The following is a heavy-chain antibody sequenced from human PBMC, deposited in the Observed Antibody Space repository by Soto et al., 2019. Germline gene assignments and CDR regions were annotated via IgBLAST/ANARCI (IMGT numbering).Heavy chain of an antibody. Sequence: QVQLQESGPGLVKPSQTLSLTCTVSGGSISSGGYYWSWIRQHPGKGLEWIGYIYYSGSTYYNPSLKSRVTISVDTSKNQFSLKLSSVTAADTAVYYCAXXXXXXXXXXXYGMDVWGQGTTVTVSS. J-gene: IGHJ6*02. CDR2: IYYSGST. CDR3: AXXXXXXXXXXXYGMDV. CDR1: GGSISSGGYY. V-gene: IGHV4-31*03.